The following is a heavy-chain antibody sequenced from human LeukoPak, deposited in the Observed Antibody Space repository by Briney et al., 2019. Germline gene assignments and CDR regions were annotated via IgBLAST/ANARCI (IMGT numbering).Heavy chain of an antibody. CDR1: GYTFTDYY. D-gene: IGHD4-23*01. CDR3: ARDRWDY. V-gene: IGHV1-2*02. CDR2: INPHSDAT. Sequence: ASVKVSCKASGYTFTDYYMHWVRQAPGQGLEWMGWINPHSDATNYAQKFQGRVTMTRDTSISTAYMELSRLRSDDTAVYYCARDRWDYWGQGTLVTVSS. J-gene: IGHJ4*02.